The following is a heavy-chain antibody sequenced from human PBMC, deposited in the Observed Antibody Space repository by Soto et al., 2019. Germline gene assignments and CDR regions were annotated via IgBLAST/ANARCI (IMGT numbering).Heavy chain of an antibody. Sequence: PSETLSLTCTVSGVSISSSSYCWGWIRQPPGKGLEWIGSIYYSGSTYYNPSLKSRVTISVDTSKNQFSLKLSSVTAADTAVYYCARQRGSRGTYYFDYWGQGTLVTVSS. J-gene: IGHJ4*02. CDR3: ARQRGSRGTYYFDY. CDR1: GVSISSSSYC. V-gene: IGHV4-39*01. D-gene: IGHD5-12*01. CDR2: IYYSGST.